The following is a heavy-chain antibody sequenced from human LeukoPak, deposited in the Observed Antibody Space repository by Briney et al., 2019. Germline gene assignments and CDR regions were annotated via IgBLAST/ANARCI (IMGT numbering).Heavy chain of an antibody. CDR2: IWDDGSSK. CDR1: GFTFSSYG. V-gene: IGHV3-33*06. CDR3: AKPTRGSGSFLIDF. D-gene: IGHD1-26*01. Sequence: GGSLTLSCAASGFTFSSYGMHWARQAPGKGLEWVAVIWDDGSSKYYGDSVKGRFTISRDNSKNTLYLQMNSLRAEDTAVYYCAKPTRGSGSFLIDFWGQGTLVTVSS. J-gene: IGHJ4*02.